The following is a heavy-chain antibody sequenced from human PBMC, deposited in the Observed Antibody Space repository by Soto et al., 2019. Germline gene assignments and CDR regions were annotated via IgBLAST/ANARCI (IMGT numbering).Heavy chain of an antibody. J-gene: IGHJ4*02. Sequence: EVQLVESGGGLVKPGGSLRLSCAASGFTYTRYSMNWVRQAPGKGLEWVSSISSPTNYIYYGDSMKGRFTISRDNAKNSLYLEMNSLRAEDTAVYYCARESEDLTSNFDYWGQGNLVTVSS. CDR1: GFTYTRYS. V-gene: IGHV3-21*06. CDR3: ARESEDLTSNFDY. CDR2: ISSPTNYI.